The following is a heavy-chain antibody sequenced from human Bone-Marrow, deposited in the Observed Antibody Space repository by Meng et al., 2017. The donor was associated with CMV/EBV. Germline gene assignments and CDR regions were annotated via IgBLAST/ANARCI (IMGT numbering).Heavy chain of an antibody. D-gene: IGHD6-13*01. CDR2: IYSGGST. J-gene: IGHJ4*02. Sequence: GGSLRLSCAASGFTFSSYSMNWVRQAPGKGLEWVSVIYSGGSTYYADSVKGRFTISRDNSKNTLYLQMNSLRAEDTAVYYCATIAAAGKGSDYWGQGTLVTVSS. CDR3: ATIAAAGKGSDY. V-gene: IGHV3-53*01. CDR1: GFTFSSYS.